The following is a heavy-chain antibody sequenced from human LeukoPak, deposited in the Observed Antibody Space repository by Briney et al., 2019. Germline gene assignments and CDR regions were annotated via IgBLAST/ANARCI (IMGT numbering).Heavy chain of an antibody. CDR2: INPDGSVQ. CDR1: GFSISAYW. J-gene: IGHJ4*02. CDR3: ARLFGGVTTFDY. Sequence: GGSLRLSCAASGFSISAYWMSWVRQGPGKGLEWVASINPDGSVQFYVDSVKGRFTISRDNAKNSLYLQMNSLSAEDTALFYCARLFGGVTTFDYWGQRTLVTLSS. V-gene: IGHV3-7*01. D-gene: IGHD4-17*01.